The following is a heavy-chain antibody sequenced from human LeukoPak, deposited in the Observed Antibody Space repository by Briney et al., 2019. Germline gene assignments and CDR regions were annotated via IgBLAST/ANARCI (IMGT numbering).Heavy chain of an antibody. D-gene: IGHD6-13*01. J-gene: IGHJ1*01. CDR2: ISYDGSNK. CDR3: ARLIAAAGHAEYFQH. V-gene: IGHV3-30*03. CDR1: GFTFSSYG. Sequence: QPGGSLRLSCAASGFTFSSYGMHWVCQAPGKGLEWVAVISYDGSNKYYADSVKGRFTISRDNSKNTLYLQMNSLRAEDTAVYYCARLIAAAGHAEYFQHWGQGTLVTVSS.